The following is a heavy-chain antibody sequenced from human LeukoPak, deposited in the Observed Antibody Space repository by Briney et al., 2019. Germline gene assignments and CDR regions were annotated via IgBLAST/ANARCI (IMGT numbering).Heavy chain of an antibody. J-gene: IGHJ3*02. V-gene: IGHV3-23*01. Sequence: PGGSLRLSCAASEFTFSSYAMSWVRQAPGKGLEWVSLISSSGSATYYADSVKGRFTISRDNSKNTLYLQVNSLRAEDTAVYYCAREGSYSSGWYYAFDIWGQGTMVTVSS. D-gene: IGHD6-19*01. CDR3: AREGSYSSGWYYAFDI. CDR1: EFTFSSYA. CDR2: ISSSGSAT.